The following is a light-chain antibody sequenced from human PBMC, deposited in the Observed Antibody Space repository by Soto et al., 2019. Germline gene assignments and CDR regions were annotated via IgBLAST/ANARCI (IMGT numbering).Light chain of an antibody. CDR1: QSLLYTSNNKNY. CDR3: HQYYLSPWT. Sequence: DILMTQSPDSLAVSLGERAPINCKSSQSLLYTSNNKNYLAWSQQRPGQPPKLILSWASSRESGVPDRFNGSGSGTDFTLTIGSLQVEDVALYYCHQYYLSPWTFGQGTKVEIK. J-gene: IGKJ1*01. V-gene: IGKV4-1*01. CDR2: WAS.